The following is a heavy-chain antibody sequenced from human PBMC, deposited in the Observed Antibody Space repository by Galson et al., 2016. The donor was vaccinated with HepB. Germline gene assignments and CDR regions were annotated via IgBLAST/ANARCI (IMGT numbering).Heavy chain of an antibody. D-gene: IGHD2-2*01. Sequence: QSGAEVKKPGESLMISCKGSGYNFTKYWIAWVRQMPGKGLEWMGIIYPGDSDTRYSPAFQGQVTISADKSISTASLQWSSLKASDTAIYYCARHRSSEKYYYFAMDVWGQGTTVTVSS. CDR2: IYPGDSDT. V-gene: IGHV5-51*01. CDR1: GYNFTKYW. J-gene: IGHJ6*02. CDR3: ARHRSSEKYYYFAMDV.